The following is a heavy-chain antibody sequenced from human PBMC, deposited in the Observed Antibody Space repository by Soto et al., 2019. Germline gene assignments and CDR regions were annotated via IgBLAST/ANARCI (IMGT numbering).Heavy chain of an antibody. D-gene: IGHD5-12*01. J-gene: IGHJ5*02. V-gene: IGHV3-53*03. CDR1: GFTVRNNY. CDR3: ARAQDGYNFLYGPT. Sequence: GGSLRLSCTASGFTVRNNYMSWVRQAAGKGLEWVSAIYGGGSTDYADSVKGRFIISRDNSKNTLYLQMNSLRAEDTAVYYCARAQDGYNFLYGPTWGQGTQVTVSS. CDR2: IYGGGST.